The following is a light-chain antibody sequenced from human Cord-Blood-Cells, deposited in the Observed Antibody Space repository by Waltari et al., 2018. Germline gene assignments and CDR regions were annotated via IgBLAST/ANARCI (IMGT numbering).Light chain of an antibody. CDR3: QQRSNWPYT. Sequence: EIVLTQSPPTLSLSPGERATLSFRASQSVSSYLALYQQKPGQAPRLLIYDASNRATGIPARFSGSGSGTDFTLTISSLEPEDFAVYYCQQRSNWPYTFGQGTKLEIK. V-gene: IGKV3-11*01. CDR2: DAS. J-gene: IGKJ2*01. CDR1: QSVSSY.